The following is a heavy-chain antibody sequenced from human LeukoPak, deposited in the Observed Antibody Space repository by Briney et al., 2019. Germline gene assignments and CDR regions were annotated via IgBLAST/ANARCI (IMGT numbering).Heavy chain of an antibody. Sequence: GGSLRLSCAASGFTFSSYSMNWVRQAPGKGLEWVSSISSSSSCIYYADSVKGRFTISRDNAKNSLYLQMNSLRAEDAAVYYCARDYTAASEFCFDYWGQGTLVTVSS. J-gene: IGHJ4*02. CDR3: ARDYTAASEFCFDY. D-gene: IGHD2-15*01. V-gene: IGHV3-21*01. CDR1: GFTFSSYS. CDR2: ISSSSSCI.